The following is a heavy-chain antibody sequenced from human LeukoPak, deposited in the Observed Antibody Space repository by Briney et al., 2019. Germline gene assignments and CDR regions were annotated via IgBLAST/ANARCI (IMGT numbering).Heavy chain of an antibody. CDR1: GYSFTTYW. V-gene: IGHV5-51*01. D-gene: IGHD3-16*01. J-gene: IGHJ4*02. CDR2: IYPGDSDA. CDR3: ARTPYADDY. Sequence: GESLKISCRGSGYSFTTYWIGWVRQMPGKGLEWMGIIYPGDSDARYSPSFQGQVTMSVDKSINTAYLQWSSLKASDAAMYYCARTPYADDYWGQGTLVTVSS.